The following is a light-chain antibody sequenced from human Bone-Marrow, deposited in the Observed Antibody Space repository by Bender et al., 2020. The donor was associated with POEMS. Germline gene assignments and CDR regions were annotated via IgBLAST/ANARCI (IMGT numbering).Light chain of an antibody. CDR2: EVS. Sequence: QSALTQPASVSGSPGQSITISCTGTSSDVGGSPYVSWYQQHPGKAPKVILYEVSNRPSGVSNRFSGSKSGNTASLTVSGLQSEDEAHYYCSSFTSSGIVIFGRGTSLTVL. J-gene: IGLJ2*01. V-gene: IGLV2-14*01. CDR3: SSFTSSGIVI. CDR1: SSDVGGSPY.